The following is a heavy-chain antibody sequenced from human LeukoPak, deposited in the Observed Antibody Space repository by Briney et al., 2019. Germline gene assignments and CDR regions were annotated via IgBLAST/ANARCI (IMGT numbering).Heavy chain of an antibody. J-gene: IGHJ4*02. CDR3: ARDRDYSNTERGFDY. CDR1: GYTFTDYY. V-gene: IGHV1-2*02. D-gene: IGHD4-11*01. CDR2: INPNSGET. Sequence: GASVKVSCKTSGYTFTDYYIHWVRQAPGQGLEWMGWINPNSGETNSAQKFQGRVTMTGDTSINTAYMELNRVTSDDTAVYYCARDRDYSNTERGFDYWGQGTLVTVSS.